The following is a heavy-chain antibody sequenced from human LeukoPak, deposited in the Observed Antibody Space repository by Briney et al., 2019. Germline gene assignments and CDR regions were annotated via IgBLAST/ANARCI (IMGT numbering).Heavy chain of an antibody. CDR1: GFTFSSYW. V-gene: IGHV3-7*01. Sequence: PGGSLRLSCAASGFTFSSYWMSWVRQAPGKGLEWVANIKQDGSEKYYVDSVKGRFTISRDNAKNSLYLQMNSLRAEDTAVYYCARDVAAAPSWFDPWGQGTLVTVSS. D-gene: IGHD6-13*01. J-gene: IGHJ5*02. CDR3: ARDVAAAPSWFDP. CDR2: IKQDGSEK.